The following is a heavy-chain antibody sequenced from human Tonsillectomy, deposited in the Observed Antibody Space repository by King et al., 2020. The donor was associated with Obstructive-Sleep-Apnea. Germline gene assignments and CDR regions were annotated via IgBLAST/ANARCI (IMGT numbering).Heavy chain of an antibody. CDR1: GFTFDDYA. Sequence: VQLVESGGGLVQPGRSLRLSCAAAGFTFDDYAMHWVRQAPGKGLEWVSVIGWNSGIIGCADYVKVRFTISRENAKNALDLQMNSLRPEETALYYCAKALGAYSSSWYFGYWGQGTLVTVSS. J-gene: IGHJ4*02. CDR3: AKALGAYSSSWYFGY. CDR2: IGWNSGII. V-gene: IGHV3-9*01. D-gene: IGHD6-13*01.